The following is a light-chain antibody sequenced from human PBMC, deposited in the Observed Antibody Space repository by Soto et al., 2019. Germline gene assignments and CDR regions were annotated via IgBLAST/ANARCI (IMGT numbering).Light chain of an antibody. J-gene: IGKJ1*01. CDR3: QQYDTWPWT. CDR2: GAS. V-gene: IGKV3-15*01. CDR1: QSVGNN. Sequence: EKVMTQSPATLSVSPGERATLSCRASQSVGNNLAWYQQRPGQAPRLLIFGASTRATGIRARFSGSGSGTEFTLTISGLQSEDLAIYYCQQYDTWPWTFGQGTKVEV.